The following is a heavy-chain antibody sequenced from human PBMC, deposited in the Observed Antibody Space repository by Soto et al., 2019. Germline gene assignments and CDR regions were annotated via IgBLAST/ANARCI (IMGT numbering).Heavy chain of an antibody. CDR3: ARAPGSGWYVHWFDP. V-gene: IGHV6-1*01. CDR1: GDSVSSNSAA. J-gene: IGHJ5*02. Sequence: SQTLSLTCAISGDSVSSNSAAWNWIRQSPSRGLEWLGRTYYRSKWYNDYAVSVKSRITISPDTSKNQFSLQLNPVTPEGTAVYYCARAPGSGWYVHWFDPWGQGTLVTVSS. CDR2: TYYRSKWYN. D-gene: IGHD6-19*01.